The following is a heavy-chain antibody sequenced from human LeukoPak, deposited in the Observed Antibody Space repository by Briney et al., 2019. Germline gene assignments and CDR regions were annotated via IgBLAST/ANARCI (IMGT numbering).Heavy chain of an antibody. CDR3: ARDLPITMTSAAFDI. CDR2: MSGSGTTI. V-gene: IGHV3-48*03. Sequence: PGGSLRLSCAASGFTFSSFEMNWVRQAPGKGLEWISYMSGSGTTIYYADSVKGRFTISRDNAKNSLYLQMNSLRAEDTAVYYCARDLPITMTSAAFDIWGQGTMVTVSS. J-gene: IGHJ3*02. D-gene: IGHD3-22*01. CDR1: GFTFSSFE.